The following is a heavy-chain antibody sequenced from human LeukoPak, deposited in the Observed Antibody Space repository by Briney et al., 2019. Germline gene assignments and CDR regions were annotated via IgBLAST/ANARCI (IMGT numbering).Heavy chain of an antibody. CDR2: IYYSGSI. V-gene: IGHV4-31*03. CDR1: GGSISSGGYY. D-gene: IGHD3-10*01. CDR3: ARERAMVRGVIIIPYGMDV. J-gene: IGHJ6*02. Sequence: PSETLSLTCTVSGGSISSGGYYWSWIRQHPGKGLEWIGHIYYSGSIYYNPSLKSRVTISVDTSKNQFSLKLSSVTAADTAVYYCARERAMVRGVIIIPYGMDVWGQGTTVTVSS.